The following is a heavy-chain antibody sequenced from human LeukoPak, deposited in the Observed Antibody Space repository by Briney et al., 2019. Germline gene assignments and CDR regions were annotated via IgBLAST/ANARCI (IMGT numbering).Heavy chain of an antibody. Sequence: PSETLSLTCTVSGGSISSYYWRWIRQPPGKGLEWIGYIYYSGSTNYNPSLKSRVTISVDTSKNQFSLKLSSVTAADTAVYYCARGLTAAGYNWFDPWGQGTLVTVSS. D-gene: IGHD6-13*01. CDR1: GGSISSYY. V-gene: IGHV4-59*01. CDR3: ARGLTAAGYNWFDP. CDR2: IYYSGST. J-gene: IGHJ5*02.